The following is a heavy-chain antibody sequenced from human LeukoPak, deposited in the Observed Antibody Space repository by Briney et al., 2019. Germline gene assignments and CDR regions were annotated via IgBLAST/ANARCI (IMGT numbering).Heavy chain of an antibody. CDR2: INPNSGDT. J-gene: IGHJ4*02. V-gene: IGHV1-2*02. Sequence: ASVKVSCKASGYIFTGYYMHWVRQAPGQGLEWMGWINPNSGDTNYAQKFQGRVTMTRDTSISTAYMELSRLRSDDRAGYYCTRVRYRLAETYIDYWGEGTLVTVSS. CDR1: GYIFTGYY. CDR3: TRVRYRLAETYIDY. D-gene: IGHD3-16*01.